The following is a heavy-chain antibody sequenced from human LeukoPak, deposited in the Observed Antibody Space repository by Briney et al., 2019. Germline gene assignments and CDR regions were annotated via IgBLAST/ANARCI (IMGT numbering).Heavy chain of an antibody. V-gene: IGHV3-64D*06. CDR1: GFTVSSNY. CDR3: VKDRAVDY. D-gene: IGHD3-10*01. CDR2: ISSKGGPT. J-gene: IGHJ4*02. Sequence: GGSLRLSCAASGFTVSSNYMSWVRQAPGKGLQYVSSISSKGGPTYYADSVKGRFTISRDNSKNTLYLQMSSLRNEDTAVYYCVKDRAVDYWGQGTLVTVSS.